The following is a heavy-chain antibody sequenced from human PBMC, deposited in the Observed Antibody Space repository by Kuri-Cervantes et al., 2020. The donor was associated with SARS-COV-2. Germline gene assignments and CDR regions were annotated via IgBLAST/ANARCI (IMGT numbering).Heavy chain of an antibody. CDR1: GFTFSSYW. CDR3: ARDGVLLWFGAGYYGMGV. Sequence: LSLTCAASGFTFSSYWMSWVRQAPGKGLEWVANIKQDGSEKYYVDSVKGRFTISRDNAKNSLYLQMNSLRAEDTAVYYCARDGVLLWFGAGYYGMGVWGQGTTVTVSS. J-gene: IGHJ6*02. V-gene: IGHV3-7*01. D-gene: IGHD3-10*01. CDR2: IKQDGSEK.